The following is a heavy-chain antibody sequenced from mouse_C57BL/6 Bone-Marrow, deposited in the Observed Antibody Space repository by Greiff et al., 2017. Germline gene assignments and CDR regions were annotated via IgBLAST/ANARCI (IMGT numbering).Heavy chain of an antibody. V-gene: IGHV5-6*01. CDR3: ARRLLPAWFAY. CDR1: GFTFSSCG. CDR2: VSSGGSYT. D-gene: IGHD3-2*02. J-gene: IGHJ3*01. Sequence: EVQVVESVGDLVKPGWSLKLSCAASGFTFSSCGLSWVRQTPDKRLGWVATVSSGGSYTCYPDSVKGRFTISSDTAKNTLYLQLSSLKAEDTAMYYCARRLLPAWFAYWGQETLVTDSA.